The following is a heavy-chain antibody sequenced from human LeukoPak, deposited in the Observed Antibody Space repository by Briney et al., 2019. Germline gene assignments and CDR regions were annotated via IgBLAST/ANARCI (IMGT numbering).Heavy chain of an antibody. Sequence: GGSLRLSCAVSGITLSNYVMSWVGQAPGKGREWVAVISESGGSTNYADSVNGRCTISKDKPKNTLYLQMNSLRAEDTAVYFCAKRGVVIRVILVGFHKEAYYFDSWGQGALVTVSS. CDR3: AKRGVVIRVILVGFHKEAYYFDS. V-gene: IGHV3-23*01. D-gene: IGHD3-22*01. CDR1: GITLSNYV. CDR2: ISESGGST. J-gene: IGHJ4*02.